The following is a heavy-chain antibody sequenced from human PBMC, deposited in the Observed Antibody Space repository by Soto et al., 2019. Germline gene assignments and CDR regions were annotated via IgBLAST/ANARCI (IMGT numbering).Heavy chain of an antibody. CDR3: ERPKGRYSSGYYYFDY. D-gene: IGHD6-19*01. V-gene: IGHV1-69*01. J-gene: IGHJ4*02. CDR1: GGTFSTYA. CDR2: IIPLFGTA. Sequence: QVQLVQSGAEVKQPGSSVKVSCKTSGGTFSTYATYWVRQAPGQGLAWMGAIIPLFGTADYAQKFQGRVTLTADESTSTAYMALSSLRAEDTAVYYCERPKGRYSSGYYYFDYWGEGTLVTVSS.